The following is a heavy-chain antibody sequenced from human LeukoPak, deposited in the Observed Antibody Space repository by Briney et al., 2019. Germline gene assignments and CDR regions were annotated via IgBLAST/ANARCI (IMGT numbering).Heavy chain of an antibody. V-gene: IGHV1-18*04. D-gene: IGHD6-19*01. J-gene: IGHJ5*02. CDR1: GYTFTGYY. CDR3: ASQIAVAGPGGTYPAQFDP. CDR2: ISAYNGNT. Sequence: ASVKVSCKASGYTFTGYYMHWVRQAPGQGLEWMGWISAYNGNTNYAQKLQGRVTMTTDTSTSTAYMELRSLRSDDTAVYYCASQIAVAGPGGTYPAQFDPWGQGTLVTVSS.